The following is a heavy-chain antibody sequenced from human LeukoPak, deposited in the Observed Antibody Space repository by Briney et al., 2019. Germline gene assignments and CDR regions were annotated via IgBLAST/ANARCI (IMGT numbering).Heavy chain of an antibody. D-gene: IGHD1-26*01. V-gene: IGHV1-2*02. J-gene: IGHJ5*02. CDR1: GYTFTGYY. Sequence: VASVKVSCKASGYTFTGYYMHWVRQAPGQGLEWMGWINPNSGGTNYAQKFQGRVTMTRDTSISTAYMELSRLRSDDTAVYYCARASGSYSWYWFDPWGQGTLVTVSS. CDR2: INPNSGGT. CDR3: ARASGSYSWYWFDP.